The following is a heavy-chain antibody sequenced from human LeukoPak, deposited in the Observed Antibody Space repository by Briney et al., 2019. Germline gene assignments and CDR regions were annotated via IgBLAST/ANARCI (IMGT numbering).Heavy chain of an antibody. V-gene: IGHV3-9*01. D-gene: IGHD6-6*01. CDR3: AKDIGYSSSGPFVY. Sequence: PGGSLRLSCAASGFTFDDYAMHWVRQAPGKGLEWVSGISWNSGSIGYADSVKGRFTISRDNAKNSLYLQMNSLRAKDTALYYCAKDIGYSSSGPFVYWGQGTLVTVSS. CDR2: ISWNSGSI. J-gene: IGHJ4*02. CDR1: GFTFDDYA.